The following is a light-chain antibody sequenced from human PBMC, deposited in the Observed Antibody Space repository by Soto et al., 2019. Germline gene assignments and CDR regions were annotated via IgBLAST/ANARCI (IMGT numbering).Light chain of an antibody. Sequence: DIQMTQSPSTLSGSVGDRVTITCRASQTISSWLAWYQQKPGTAPKLLIYHASTLESGVPSRFSGSGSGTEFTLTISSLQPDDFATYYCHQYNSYSFGQGTKVDI. CDR3: HQYNSYS. V-gene: IGKV1-5*01. J-gene: IGKJ1*01. CDR2: HAS. CDR1: QTISSW.